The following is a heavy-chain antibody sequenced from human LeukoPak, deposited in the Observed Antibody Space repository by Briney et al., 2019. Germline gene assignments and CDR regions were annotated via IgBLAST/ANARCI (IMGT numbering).Heavy chain of an antibody. V-gene: IGHV4-39*07. Sequence: KASETLSLTCTVSGGSISSSSYYWGWIRQPPGKGLEWIGSIYYSGSTNYNPSLKSRVTISLDTSKNQFSLKLSSVTAADTAVYYCARGSSSWDQRPFDYWGQGTLVTVFS. D-gene: IGHD6-13*01. CDR1: GGSISSSSYY. J-gene: IGHJ4*02. CDR3: ARGSSSWDQRPFDY. CDR2: IYYSGST.